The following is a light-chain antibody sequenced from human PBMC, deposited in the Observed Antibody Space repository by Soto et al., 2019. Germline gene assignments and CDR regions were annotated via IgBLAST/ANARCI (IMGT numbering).Light chain of an antibody. CDR1: SSKIGSNT. Sequence: QSVLTQPPSASGAPGPGVTISCPGSSSKIGSNTVNWYQQLPGTAPKLLIYSNNQRPSGVPDRFSGSKSGTSASLAISGLQSEDEADYYCAAWDDSLNGPFYVFGTGTKVTVL. CDR3: AAWDDSLNGPFYV. V-gene: IGLV1-44*01. J-gene: IGLJ1*01. CDR2: SNN.